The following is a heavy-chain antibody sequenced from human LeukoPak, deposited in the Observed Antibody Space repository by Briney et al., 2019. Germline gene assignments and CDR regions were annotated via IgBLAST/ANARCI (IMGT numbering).Heavy chain of an antibody. Sequence: GGSLRLSCAASGFVFSTYWMIWVRQAPGNGLECVAHINQDGSQKYYVDSVKGRFTISRDNARNSLYLQMNSLRAEDTAVYYCASGLLPSLLTAFDFWGLGTLVSVSS. CDR2: INQDGSQK. D-gene: IGHD1-14*01. CDR1: GFVFSTYW. CDR3: ASGLLPSLLTAFDF. J-gene: IGHJ4*02. V-gene: IGHV3-7*01.